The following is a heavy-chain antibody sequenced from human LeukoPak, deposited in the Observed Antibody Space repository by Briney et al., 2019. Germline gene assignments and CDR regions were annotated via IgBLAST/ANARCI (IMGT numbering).Heavy chain of an antibody. V-gene: IGHV4-30-4*01. CDR2: IYYSGST. D-gene: IGHD6-19*01. J-gene: IGHJ3*02. Sequence: SQTLSLTCTVSGGSISSGDYYWSWIRQPPGKGLEWIGYIYYSGSTNYNPSLKSRVTISVDTSKNQFSLKLSSVTAADTAVYYCARRKSSGWYHDAFDIWGQGTMVTVSS. CDR1: GGSISSGDYY. CDR3: ARRKSSGWYHDAFDI.